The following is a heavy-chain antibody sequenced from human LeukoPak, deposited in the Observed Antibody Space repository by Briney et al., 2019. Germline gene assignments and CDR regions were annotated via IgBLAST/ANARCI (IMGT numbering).Heavy chain of an antibody. CDR3: ARRRGHSYGHTPLIDY. Sequence: GESLKISCKGSGYSFTSYWIGWVRQMPGKGLEWMGIIYPGDSDTRYSPSFQGQVTISADKSISTAYLQWSSLKASDTAMYYCARRRGHSYGHTPLIDYWGQGTLVTVSS. D-gene: IGHD5-18*01. CDR1: GYSFTSYW. CDR2: IYPGDSDT. V-gene: IGHV5-51*01. J-gene: IGHJ4*02.